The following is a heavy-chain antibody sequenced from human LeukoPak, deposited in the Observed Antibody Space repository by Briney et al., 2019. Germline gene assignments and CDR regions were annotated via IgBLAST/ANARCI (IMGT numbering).Heavy chain of an antibody. D-gene: IGHD3-3*01. CDR2: ISAYNGNT. Sequence: GASVTVSCKASGYTFTSYGISWVRQAPGQGLEWMGWISAYNGNTNYAQKLQGRVTMTTDTSTSTAYMELRSLRSDDTAVYYCARTKYQQYDFWSGSKNLFDYWGQGTLVTVSS. J-gene: IGHJ4*02. CDR1: GYTFTSYG. CDR3: ARTKYQQYDFWSGSKNLFDY. V-gene: IGHV1-18*01.